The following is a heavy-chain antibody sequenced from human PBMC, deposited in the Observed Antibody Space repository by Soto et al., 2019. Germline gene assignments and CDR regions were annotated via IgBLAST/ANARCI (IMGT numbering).Heavy chain of an antibody. V-gene: IGHV3-15*01. D-gene: IGHD3-22*01. CDR2: IKSKTDGGTT. CDR3: TTDLPLWDYYDSSGYTPGDY. CDR1: GFTSSNAS. J-gene: IGHJ4*02. Sequence: GGSRRLSCAASGFTSSNASMIWVRHAPGKGLEWVGRIKSKTDGGTTDYAAPVKGRFTISRDDSKNTLYLQMNSLKTEDTAVYYCTTDLPLWDYYDSSGYTPGDYWAQRTLVPVSS.